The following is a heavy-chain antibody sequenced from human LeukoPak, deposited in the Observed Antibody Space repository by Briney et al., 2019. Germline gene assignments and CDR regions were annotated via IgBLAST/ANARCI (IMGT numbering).Heavy chain of an antibody. CDR1: GFTVSSNY. CDR2: ISGSGGST. Sequence: PGGSLRLSCAASGFTVSSNYMSWVRQAPGKGLEWVSAISGSGGSTYYADSVKGRFTISRDNSKNTLYLQMNSLRAEDTAVYYCAKAVFGADSSGYLNWFDPWGQGTLVTVSS. J-gene: IGHJ5*02. CDR3: AKAVFGADSSGYLNWFDP. V-gene: IGHV3-23*01. D-gene: IGHD3-22*01.